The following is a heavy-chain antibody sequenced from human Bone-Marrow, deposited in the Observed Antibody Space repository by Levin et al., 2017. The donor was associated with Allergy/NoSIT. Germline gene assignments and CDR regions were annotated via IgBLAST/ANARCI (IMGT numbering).Heavy chain of an antibody. CDR1: GFTVSSNY. D-gene: IGHD6-13*01. CDR3: ALSSSWSTGFDY. V-gene: IGHV3-53*01. Sequence: RGESLKISCAASGFTVSSNYMSWVRQAPGKGLEWVSVIYSGGSTYYADSVKGRFTISRDNSKNTLYLQMNSLRAEDTAVYYCALSSSWSTGFDYWGQGTLVTVSS. CDR2: IYSGGST. J-gene: IGHJ4*02.